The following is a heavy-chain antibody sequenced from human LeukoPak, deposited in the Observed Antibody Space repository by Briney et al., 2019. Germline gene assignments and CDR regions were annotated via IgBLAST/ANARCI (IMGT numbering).Heavy chain of an antibody. CDR2: IYYSGST. V-gene: IGHV4-59*01. J-gene: IGHJ2*01. CDR1: GGSISSYY. D-gene: IGHD6-13*01. CDR3: AREKGRAAAVDWYFDL. Sequence: SETLSLTCTVSGGSISSYYWSWIRQPPGKGLEWIGYIYYSGSTNYNPSLKSRVTISVDTSKNQFSLKLSSVTAADTAVYYCAREKGRAAAVDWYFDLWGRGTLVTVSS.